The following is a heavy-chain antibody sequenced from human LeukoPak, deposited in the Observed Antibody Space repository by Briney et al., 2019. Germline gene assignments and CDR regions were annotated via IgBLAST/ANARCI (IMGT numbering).Heavy chain of an antibody. CDR3: ARDMGQDSGSYYVSPFDY. J-gene: IGHJ4*02. Sequence: PGGSLRLSCAASGFTVSSNYMSWVRQAPGKGLEWVAVIWYDGSNKYYADSVKGRFTISRDNSKNTLYLQMNSLRAEDTAVYYCARDMGQDSGSYYVSPFDYWGQGTLVTVSS. CDR1: GFTVSSNY. CDR2: IWYDGSNK. D-gene: IGHD1-26*01. V-gene: IGHV3-33*08.